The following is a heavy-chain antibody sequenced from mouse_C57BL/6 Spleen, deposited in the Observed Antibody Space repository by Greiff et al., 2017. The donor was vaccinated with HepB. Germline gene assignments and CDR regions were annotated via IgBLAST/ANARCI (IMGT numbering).Heavy chain of an antibody. CDR1: RFTFSSYA. V-gene: IGHV5-4*03. Sequence: EVKLVESGGGLVKPGGSLKLSCAASRFTFSSYAMSWVRQTPEKRLEWVATISDGGSYTYYPDNVKGRFTISRDNAKNNLYLQMSHLKSEDTAMYYCARVGLFYAMDYWGQGTSVTVSS. CDR2: ISDGGSYT. CDR3: ARVGLFYAMDY. D-gene: IGHD3-1*01. J-gene: IGHJ4*01.